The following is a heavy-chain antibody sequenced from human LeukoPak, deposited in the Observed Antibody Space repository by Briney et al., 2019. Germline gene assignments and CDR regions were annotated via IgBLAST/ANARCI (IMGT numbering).Heavy chain of an antibody. J-gene: IGHJ4*02. D-gene: IGHD6-13*01. CDR3: AKEEVSSWYPFDY. CDR2: IYSGGTT. CDR1: GLTVSRNY. V-gene: IGHV3-53*01. Sequence: PGGSLRLSCAASGLTVSRNYMNWVRQAPGKGLEWVSGIYSGGTTHYADSVKGRFSISRDNSKNTVYLQMNSLKAEDTAVYYCAKEEVSSWYPFDYWGQGTLVTVSS.